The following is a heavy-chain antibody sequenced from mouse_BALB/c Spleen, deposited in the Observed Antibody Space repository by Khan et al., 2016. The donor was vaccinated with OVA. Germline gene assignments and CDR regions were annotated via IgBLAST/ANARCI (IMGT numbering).Heavy chain of an antibody. CDR2: IWGDGST. J-gene: IGHJ4*01. V-gene: IGHV2-3*01. CDR1: GFSLTSYG. CDR3: AKFTPDCYAVDY. Sequence: VELVESGPGLVAPSQSLSITCTVSGFSLTSYGVNWVRQPPGKGLEWLGVIWGDGSTNYHSTLKSRLIISKDNSKSQVFLKLNSLQTDDTATYYCAKFTPDCYAVDYWGQGTSVTVSS. D-gene: IGHD1-1*01.